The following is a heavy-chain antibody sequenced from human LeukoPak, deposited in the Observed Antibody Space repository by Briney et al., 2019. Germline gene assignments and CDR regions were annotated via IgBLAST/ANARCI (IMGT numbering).Heavy chain of an antibody. CDR1: GFTFSSYT. V-gene: IGHV3-23*01. Sequence: PGGSLRLSCAASGFTFSSYTMSWVRQAPGKGLEWVSAISGSSGSTYYADSVKGRFTISRDNSKNTLYLQMNSLRAEDTAVYYCAKVDYYDSSGYYLSLNGMDAWGQGTTVTVSS. J-gene: IGHJ6*02. CDR2: ISGSSGST. D-gene: IGHD3-22*01. CDR3: AKVDYYDSSGYYLSLNGMDA.